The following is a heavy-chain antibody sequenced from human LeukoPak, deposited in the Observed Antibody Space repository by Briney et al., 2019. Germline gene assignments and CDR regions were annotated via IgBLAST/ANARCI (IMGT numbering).Heavy chain of an antibody. CDR3: VTMLRGNYWVHYHY. CDR2: IHDSGHNT. Sequence: GGSLRLSCAASGFSFSDYAMSWVRQVPGKGLEWVPAIHDSGHNTYYADSVRGRFTISRDNSRNTVYLQLNSLRAEDTALYYCVTMLRGNYWVHYHYWGQGTLVTVSS. V-gene: IGHV3-23*01. CDR1: GFSFSDYA. J-gene: IGHJ4*02. D-gene: IGHD1-26*01.